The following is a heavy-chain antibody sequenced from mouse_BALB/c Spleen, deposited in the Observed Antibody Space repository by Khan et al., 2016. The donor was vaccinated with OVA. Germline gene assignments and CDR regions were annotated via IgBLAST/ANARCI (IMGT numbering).Heavy chain of an antibody. V-gene: IGHV3-2*02. CDR3: ARGNYYGYYFDY. J-gene: IGHJ2*01. Sequence: VQLKESGPGLVKPSQSLSLSCTVTGYSITSCYAWNWIRQFPGNQLEWMGYIRFSGVTSYTPSLKSRISFTRDTSKNPFFLQLNSVTTEDTATFYCARGNYYGYYFDYWGQGTMLTVSA. CDR2: IRFSGVT. D-gene: IGHD1-1*01. CDR1: GYSITSCYA.